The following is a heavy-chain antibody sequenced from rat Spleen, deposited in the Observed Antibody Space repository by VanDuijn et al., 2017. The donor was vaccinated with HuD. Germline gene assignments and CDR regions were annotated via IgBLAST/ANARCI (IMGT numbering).Heavy chain of an antibody. CDR1: GFTFSNYG. CDR3: ARHFGLYYFDY. D-gene: IGHD4-3*01. CDR2: ISYDGSST. J-gene: IGHJ2*01. V-gene: IGHV5-29*01. Sequence: EVQLVESGGGLVQPGRSLKLSCAASGFTFSNYGMAWVRQATTKGLEWVATISYDGSSTYYRDSVKGRFTISRDNAKSTLYLQMDSLRSEEPASYYCARHFGLYYFDYWGQGVMVTVSS.